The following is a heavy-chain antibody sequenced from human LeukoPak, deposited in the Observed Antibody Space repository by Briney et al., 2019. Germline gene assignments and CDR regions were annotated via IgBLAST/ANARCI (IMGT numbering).Heavy chain of an antibody. CDR3: AREGFRSHSGYYYYDMDV. V-gene: IGHV3-7*01. J-gene: IGHJ6*02. D-gene: IGHD6-25*01. CDR1: GFTFSNYW. Sequence: GGSLRLSCAASGFTFSNYWMSWVRQAPGKGLEWVANIKQDGSEKYYVESVKGRFTISRDNAKNSLYLQMNSLRAEDTAVYYCAREGFRSHSGYYYYDMDVWGQGTTVTVSS. CDR2: IKQDGSEK.